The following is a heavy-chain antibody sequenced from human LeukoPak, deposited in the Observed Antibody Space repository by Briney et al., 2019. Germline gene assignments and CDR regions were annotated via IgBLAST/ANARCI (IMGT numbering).Heavy chain of an antibody. CDR3: AEGYNPYYFDY. D-gene: IGHD1-14*01. J-gene: IGHJ4*02. CDR2: ISYSGTT. V-gene: IGHV4-59*03. CDR1: RDFISDYY. Sequence: PSETLSLTCSVSRDFISDYYWSWIRQPPGKGLEWIGYISYSGTTNYNPSLKSRVTISIDTSKNQFSLKLSSVTAADTAVYYCAEGYNPYYFDYWGQGALVTVSS.